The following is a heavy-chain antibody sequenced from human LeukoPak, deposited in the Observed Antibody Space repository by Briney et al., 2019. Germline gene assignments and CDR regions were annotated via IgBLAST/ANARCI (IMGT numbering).Heavy chain of an antibody. D-gene: IGHD2-2*02. V-gene: IGHV4-59*01. CDR1: GGSISSYY. Sequence: ETLSLTCTVSGGSISSYYWSWIRQPPGKGLEGIGYIYYSGSTNYNPSLKSRVTISVDTSKNQFSLKLSSVTAADTAVYYCARETEHCSSTSCYTGGAYYFDYWGQGTLVTVSS. CDR3: ARETEHCSSTSCYTGGAYYFDY. CDR2: IYYSGST. J-gene: IGHJ4*02.